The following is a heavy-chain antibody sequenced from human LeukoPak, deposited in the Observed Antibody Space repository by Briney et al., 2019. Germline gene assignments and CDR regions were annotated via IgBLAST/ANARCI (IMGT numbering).Heavy chain of an antibody. CDR1: GFTFSSYW. CDR2: IKKDGTEK. CDR3: ARSRTSLGVVIMGAFDI. J-gene: IGHJ3*02. V-gene: IGHV3-7*01. Sequence: HPGGSLRLSCAASGFTFSSYWMSWVRQAPGKGLEWVANIKKDGTEKNYVDSVKGRFTISRDNAKNSLYLEMNSLRAEDTAVYYCARSRTSLGVVIMGAFDIWGQGTMVTVSS. D-gene: IGHD3-3*01.